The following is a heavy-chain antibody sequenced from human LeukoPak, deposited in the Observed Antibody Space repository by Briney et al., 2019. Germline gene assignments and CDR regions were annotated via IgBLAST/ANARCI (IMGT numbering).Heavy chain of an antibody. CDR1: GFTFSSYA. D-gene: IGHD1-26*01. J-gene: IGHJ4*02. CDR3: ARVRGSSAFDY. CDR2: ISYDGSNK. V-gene: IGHV3-30-3*01. Sequence: GGSLRLSCAASGFTFSSYAMHWGRQAPGKGLEWVAVISYDGSNKYYADSVKGRFTISRDNSKNTLYLQMNSLRAEDTAVYYCARVRGSSAFDYWGQGTLVTVSS.